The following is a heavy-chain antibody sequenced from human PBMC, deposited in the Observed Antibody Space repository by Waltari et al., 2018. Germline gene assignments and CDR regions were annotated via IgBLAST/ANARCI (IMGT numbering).Heavy chain of an antibody. CDR2: IYSGGYT. V-gene: IGHV3-66*02. J-gene: IGHJ4*02. CDR1: GFTVSNNY. Sequence: EVQLAASGGGLVPPGASLRISCAASGFTVSNNYMSWGRQAPGKGLEWVSRIYSGGYTQYADSVKGRFTISRDNSKNTLYLQMNSLRVEDTAVYYGARNPRYDSPDWGQGTLVTVSS. D-gene: IGHD3-22*01. CDR3: ARNPRYDSPD.